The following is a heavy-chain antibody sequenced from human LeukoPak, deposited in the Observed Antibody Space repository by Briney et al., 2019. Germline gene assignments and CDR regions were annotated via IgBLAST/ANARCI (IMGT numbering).Heavy chain of an antibody. CDR1: GYTFTSYG. V-gene: IGHV1-18*01. CDR3: ARGGRWELPRPYAFDI. J-gene: IGHJ3*02. D-gene: IGHD1-26*01. CDR2: ISTYNGHT. Sequence: ASVKVSCKASGYTFTSYGISWLRQAPGQGLEWMGWISTYNGHTNYAQKLQGRVTMTTDTSTSTAYMELRNLRSDETAVYYCARGGRWELPRPYAFDIWGQGTMVTVSS.